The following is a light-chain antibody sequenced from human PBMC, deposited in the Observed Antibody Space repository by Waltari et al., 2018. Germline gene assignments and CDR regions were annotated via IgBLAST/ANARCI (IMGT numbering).Light chain of an antibody. CDR1: SSDVGAYNS. CDR3: CSYAGDFTML. V-gene: IGLV2-11*01. Sequence: QSALTQPRSVSGSPGQSVAISCTGTSSDVGAYNSVSWYQHHPGKPHKLRIFAVTKRPSGVPDRFCGSKSAYSASLTISGLQVADEADYYCCSYAGDFTMLFGGGTKLTVL. CDR2: AVT. J-gene: IGLJ2*01.